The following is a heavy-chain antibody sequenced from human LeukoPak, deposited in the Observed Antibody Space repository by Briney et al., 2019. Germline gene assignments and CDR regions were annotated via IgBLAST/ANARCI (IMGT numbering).Heavy chain of an antibody. CDR1: GGSITSYF. J-gene: IGHJ4*02. V-gene: IGHV4-59*01. CDR2: ISYSGST. CDR3: AGGDYGGYRFDY. Sequence: PSETLSLTCTVSGGSITSYFWSWIRQPPGKGLEWIAYISYSGSTTYNPSLKSRVIISVDASKNQFSLKLRSVTAADTAVYYCAGGDYGGYRFDYWGQGTVVTVSS. D-gene: IGHD4-23*01.